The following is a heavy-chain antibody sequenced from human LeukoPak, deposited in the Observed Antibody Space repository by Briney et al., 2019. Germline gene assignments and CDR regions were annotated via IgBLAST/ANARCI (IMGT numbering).Heavy chain of an antibody. V-gene: IGHV3-23*01. CDR2: ISGSGGST. CDR1: GFTFSSYA. J-gene: IGHJ6*03. CDR3: AKDGGITMIVVVAYYMDV. Sequence: PGGSLRLSCAASGFTFSSYAMSWVRQAPGKGLEWVSAISGSGGSTYYADSVKGRFTISRDNSKSTLYLQMNSLRAEDTAVYYCAKDGGITMIVVVAYYMDVWGKGTTVTVSS. D-gene: IGHD3-22*01.